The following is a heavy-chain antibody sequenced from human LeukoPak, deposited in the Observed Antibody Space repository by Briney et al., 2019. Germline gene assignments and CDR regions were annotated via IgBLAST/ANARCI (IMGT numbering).Heavy chain of an antibody. Sequence: SETLSLTCTVSGGSISSYYWSWIRQPAGKGLEWIGRIYTSGSTNYNPSLKSRVTISVDTSKNQFSLKLSSVTAADPAVYYCARVPADIVATYYMDVWGKGTTVTVSS. CDR3: ARVPADIVATYYMDV. CDR1: GGSISSYY. V-gene: IGHV4-4*07. D-gene: IGHD5-12*01. CDR2: IYTSGST. J-gene: IGHJ6*03.